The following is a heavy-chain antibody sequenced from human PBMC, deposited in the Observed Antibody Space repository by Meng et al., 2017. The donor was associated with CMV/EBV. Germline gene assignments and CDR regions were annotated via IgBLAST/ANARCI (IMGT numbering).Heavy chain of an antibody. V-gene: IGHV1-2*02. J-gene: IGHJ6*02. CDR1: GYTFTGYY. CDR2: INPNSGRT. Sequence: ASVNVSCKASGYTFTGYYMHWVRQAPGQGLEWMGWINPNSGRTNYAQKYQSRVTMTRDTSISTAYMELSRLRSDDTAVYYCARDLKSFDFWSGYSNYYYYGMDVWGQGTTVTVSS. CDR3: ARDLKSFDFWSGYSNYYYYGMDV. D-gene: IGHD3-3*01.